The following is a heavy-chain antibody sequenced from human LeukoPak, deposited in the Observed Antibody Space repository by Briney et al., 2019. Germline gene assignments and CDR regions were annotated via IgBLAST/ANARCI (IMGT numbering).Heavy chain of an antibody. CDR1: GASFSGYY. CDR2: INHSGST. D-gene: IGHD1-26*01. V-gene: IGHV4-34*01. Sequence: SETLSLTCAVYGASFSGYYWSWIRQPPGKGLEWIGEINHSGSTNYNPSLKSRVTISVDTSKNQFSLKLSSVTAADTAVYYCARDSRIGRGNYWGQGTLVTVSS. CDR3: ARDSRIGRGNY. J-gene: IGHJ4*02.